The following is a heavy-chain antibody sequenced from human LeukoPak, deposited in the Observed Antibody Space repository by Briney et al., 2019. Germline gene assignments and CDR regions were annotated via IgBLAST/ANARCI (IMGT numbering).Heavy chain of an antibody. V-gene: IGHV1-3*03. CDR3: ARKGRGIYGLDY. J-gene: IGHJ4*02. D-gene: IGHD3-16*01. CDR1: GYSFTSYA. Sequence: ASVKVSCKASGYSFTSYAMHWVRQAPGQRLEWMGWINAGNGNTRYSQEFQGRVTFTRDTSATTAYMELSSLRSEDMAVYYCARKGRGIYGLDYWGQGTLVTVSS. CDR2: INAGNGNT.